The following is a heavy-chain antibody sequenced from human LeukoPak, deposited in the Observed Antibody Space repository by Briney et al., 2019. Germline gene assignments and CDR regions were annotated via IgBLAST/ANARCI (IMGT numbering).Heavy chain of an antibody. CDR1: GDSISSGSFL. V-gene: IGHV4-39*07. J-gene: IGHJ5*02. Sequence: PSETLSLTCTVSGDSISSGSFLWGCIRQSPGKGLEWIGSISYSGSTYYNPSLKSRVTVSIDTSKNQFSLKMPSVTAADTAVYYCARWVGNRNWFDPWGQGTLVTVSS. CDR2: ISYSGST. D-gene: IGHD1-26*01. CDR3: ARWVGNRNWFDP.